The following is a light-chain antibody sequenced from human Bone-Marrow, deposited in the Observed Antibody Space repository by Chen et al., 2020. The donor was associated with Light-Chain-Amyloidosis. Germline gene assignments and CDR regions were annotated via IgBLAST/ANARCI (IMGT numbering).Light chain of an antibody. CDR1: QSISSTT. Sequence: EIVLTQSPGPLSSSPGDSATLSCRASQSISSTTLAWFQQKPGQAPRLLIYGASSRATGIPDRFSGSGSGTDFTLTISRLEPEDFAVYFCQQYGSSPLTFGGGTKVDIK. CDR3: QQYGSSPLT. J-gene: IGKJ4*01. CDR2: GAS. V-gene: IGKV3-20*01.